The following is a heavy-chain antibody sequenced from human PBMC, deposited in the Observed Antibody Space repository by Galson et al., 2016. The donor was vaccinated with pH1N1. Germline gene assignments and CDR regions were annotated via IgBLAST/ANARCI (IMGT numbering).Heavy chain of an antibody. Sequence: SVKVSCKASGYRFDNYFLHWVRQAPGQGVEWMGWINPNGGATNYAQKFQGRVTLTRDTSINTGFMELRGLTSDDTAVYFCAREGGVNGDSVFSYWGQGSLVIVSS. D-gene: IGHD5/OR15-5a*01. J-gene: IGHJ4*02. V-gene: IGHV1-2*02. CDR2: INPNGGAT. CDR1: GYRFDNYF. CDR3: AREGGVNGDSVFSY.